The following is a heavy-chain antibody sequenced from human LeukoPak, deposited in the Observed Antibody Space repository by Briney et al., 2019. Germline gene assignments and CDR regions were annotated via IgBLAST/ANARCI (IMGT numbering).Heavy chain of an antibody. J-gene: IGHJ4*02. CDR1: GFTFSSYS. D-gene: IGHD3-22*01. CDR3: VRSFRDTSGYSPFDY. CDR2: ISSSSSTI. V-gene: IGHV3-48*04. Sequence: GGSLRLSCAASGFTFSSYSMSWVRQAPGKGLEWVSYISSSSSTIYYADSVKGRFTISRDNAKNSLYLQMNSLTTEDTAVYYCVRSFRDTSGYSPFDYWGQGTLVTVSS.